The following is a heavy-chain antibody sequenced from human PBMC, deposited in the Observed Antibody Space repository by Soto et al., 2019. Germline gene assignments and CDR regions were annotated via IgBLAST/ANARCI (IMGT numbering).Heavy chain of an antibody. CDR3: ARELRSYYYYGMDV. CDR2: ISSSSSYI. CDR1: GFTFSSYS. V-gene: IGHV3-21*01. J-gene: IGHJ6*02. D-gene: IGHD4-17*01. Sequence: GGSLRLSCAASGFTFSSYSMNWVRQAPGKGLEWVSSISSSSSYIYYADSVKGRFTISRDNAKNSLYLQMNSLRAEDTAVYYCARELRSYYYYGMDVWGQGTTVTVSS.